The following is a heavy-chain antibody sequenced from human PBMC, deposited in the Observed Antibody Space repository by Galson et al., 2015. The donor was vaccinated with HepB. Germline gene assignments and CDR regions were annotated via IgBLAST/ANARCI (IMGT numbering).Heavy chain of an antibody. J-gene: IGHJ4*02. V-gene: IGHV3-30*18. CDR2: ISYDGSFK. D-gene: IGHD6-19*01. CDR1: GFTFSNYA. Sequence: SLRLSCAASGFTFSNYAIHWVRQAPGKGLEWMAVISYDGSFKYYADSVKGRFTVSRDYSRSTLYLQMTSLRAEDTALYYCAKDPYLYSALAGTMAGFDYWGQGTLVTVSS. CDR3: AKDPYLYSALAGTMAGFDY.